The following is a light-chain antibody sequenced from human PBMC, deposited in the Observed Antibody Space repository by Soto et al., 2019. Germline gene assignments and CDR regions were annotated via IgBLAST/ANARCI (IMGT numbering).Light chain of an antibody. Sequence: DIQMTQSPSSLSASVGDRVTITCRASQSISQYLAWYQQKPGKAPKLLIYDASSLEGGIPSRFSGSGSGTKFTLTISSLQPADFATYHCQQYNSESTFGQGTKLGIK. CDR3: QQYNSEST. J-gene: IGKJ2*01. CDR1: QSISQY. CDR2: DAS. V-gene: IGKV1-5*01.